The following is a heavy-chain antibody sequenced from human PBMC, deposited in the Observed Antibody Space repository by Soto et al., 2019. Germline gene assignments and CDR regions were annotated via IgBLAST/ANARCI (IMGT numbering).Heavy chain of an antibody. Sequence: QVQLVESGGGVVQPGRSLRLSCAASGFTFSSYAMHWVRQAPGKGLEWVAVISYDGSNKYYADSVKGRLTISRDNSKNTLYLQMNSLRAEDTAVYYCARDDRWSFDYWGQGTLVTVSS. CDR2: ISYDGSNK. D-gene: IGHD3-22*01. CDR1: GFTFSSYA. J-gene: IGHJ4*02. CDR3: ARDDRWSFDY. V-gene: IGHV3-30-3*01.